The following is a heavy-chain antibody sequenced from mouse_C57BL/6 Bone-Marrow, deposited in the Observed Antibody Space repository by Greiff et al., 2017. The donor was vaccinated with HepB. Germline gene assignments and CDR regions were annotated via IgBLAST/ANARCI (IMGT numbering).Heavy chain of an antibody. J-gene: IGHJ1*03. CDR1: GYTFTSYD. D-gene: IGHD1-1*01. V-gene: IGHV1-85*01. Sequence: QVQLKQSGPELVKPGASVKLSCKASGYTFTSYDINWVKQRPGPGLEWIGWIYPRAGSTKYNEKFKGKATLTVDTSSSTAYMELHSLTSEDSAVYFCARSITTPVATEWYFDVWGTGTTVTVSS. CDR2: IYPRAGST. CDR3: ARSITTPVATEWYFDV.